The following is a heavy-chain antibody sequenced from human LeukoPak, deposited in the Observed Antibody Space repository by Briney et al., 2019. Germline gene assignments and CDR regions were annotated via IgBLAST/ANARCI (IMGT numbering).Heavy chain of an antibody. J-gene: IGHJ1*01. V-gene: IGHV3-15*01. D-gene: IGHD6-13*01. CDR3: TTVRGSSYQYFQR. Sequence: GGSLRLSCASSGFTFTNAGMSWVRQAPGKGLEWVGRIKSKTDGTTTDDAAPVKGRFTISSDDSKSTLYLQMTSLKSEDTAVYYCTTVRGSSYQYFQRWGQGTLVTVSS. CDR1: GFTFTNAG. CDR2: IKSKTDGTTT.